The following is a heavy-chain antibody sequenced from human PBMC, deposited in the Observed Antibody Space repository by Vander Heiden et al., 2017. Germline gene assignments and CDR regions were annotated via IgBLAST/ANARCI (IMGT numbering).Heavy chain of an antibody. Sequence: EVQLVESGGGLVKPGGSLRISCAASGFSFSHYNMNWVRPAPGKGLEWVSAISSGSSYIDYGESVKGRFTISRDNAKDSVFLEMNDLRVEDTAVYFCTRACGGDCLSEFAFDSWGQGTLVTVSS. CDR3: TRACGGDCLSEFAFDS. J-gene: IGHJ4*02. V-gene: IGHV3-21*03. CDR1: GFSFSHYN. D-gene: IGHD2-21*02. CDR2: ISSGSSYI.